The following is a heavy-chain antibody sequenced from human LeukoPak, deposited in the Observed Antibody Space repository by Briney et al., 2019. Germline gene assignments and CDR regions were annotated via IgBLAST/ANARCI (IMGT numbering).Heavy chain of an antibody. CDR3: TKELHVAVAVADYYYFYMDV. CDR2: INVVGNTT. V-gene: IGHV3-23*01. Sequence: PGGSLRLSCAASGFAFSSFAMGWVRQSPGKGLEWLSTINVVGNTTFYADSVKGRFTISRDNSKNTLYLHMDSLRPDDTAIYYCTKELHVAVAVADYYYFYMDVWGRGTAVTVSS. J-gene: IGHJ6*03. CDR1: GFAFSSFA. D-gene: IGHD6-19*01.